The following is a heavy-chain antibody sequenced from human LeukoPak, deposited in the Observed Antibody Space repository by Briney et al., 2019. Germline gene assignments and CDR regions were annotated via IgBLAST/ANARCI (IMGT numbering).Heavy chain of an antibody. V-gene: IGHV5-51*01. CDR2: IDAGDSET. D-gene: IGHD1-26*01. CDR1: GYSFTSSW. CDR3: AIPGGRNANWFDP. J-gene: IGHJ5*02. Sequence: ESPEISCKGSGYSFTSSWIAWVRQMPGKGLEWMGIIDAGDSETRYSPSFQGQVTISADTSISTAYLQWSSLKASNTAMYYCAIPGGRNANWFDPWGEGTLVTVSS.